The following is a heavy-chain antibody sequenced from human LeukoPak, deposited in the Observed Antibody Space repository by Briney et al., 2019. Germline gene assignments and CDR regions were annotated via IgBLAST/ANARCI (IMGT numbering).Heavy chain of an antibody. CDR1: GYSISSGYY. V-gene: IGHV4-38-2*02. D-gene: IGHD6-19*01. CDR3: ASRIAVAGTFDY. CDR2: IYHSGST. Sequence: KPSETLSLTCTVSGYSISSGYYWGWIRQPPGKGLEWIGSIYHSGSTYYNPSLKSRVTISVDTSKNQFSLKLSSVTAADTAVYYCASRIAVAGTFDYWGQGTLVTVSS. J-gene: IGHJ4*02.